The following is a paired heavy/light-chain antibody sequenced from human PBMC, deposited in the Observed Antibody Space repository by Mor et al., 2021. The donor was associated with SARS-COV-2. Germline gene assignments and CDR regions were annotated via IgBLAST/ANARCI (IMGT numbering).Light chain of an antibody. CDR2: YAS. Sequence: ETVLTQSPDFQSVTPREKVTITCRASQSIGSSLHWYQQKPDQSPKLLIKYASQSISGVPSRFSGSGSGTDFTLTINSLEAEDAAAYYCHQSSSLPLTFGGGTKVEIK. V-gene: IGKV6D-21*02. J-gene: IGKJ4*01. CDR3: HQSSSLPLT. CDR1: QSIGSS.
Heavy chain of an antibody. CDR1: GGSISSYY. J-gene: IGHJ4*02. Sequence: QVQLQESGPGLVKPSETLSLTCTVSGGSISSYYWSWIRQPPGKGLEWIGYIYYTGSTNYNPSLKSRVTISVDTSKKQFSLKLTSVTAADTAVYYCARGDHYNAGQFDYWGQGILVTVSS. CDR3: ARGDHYNAGQFDY. V-gene: IGHV4-59*01. CDR2: IYYTGST. D-gene: IGHD3-10*01.